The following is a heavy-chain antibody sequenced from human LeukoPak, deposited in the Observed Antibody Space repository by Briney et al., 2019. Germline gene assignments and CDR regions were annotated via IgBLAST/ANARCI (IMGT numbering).Heavy chain of an antibody. J-gene: IGHJ3*02. CDR3: ARHGIRYSDWSDAFDI. V-gene: IGHV4-59*08. CDR1: GGSISSYY. Sequence: PSETLSLTCTVSGGSISSYYWSWIRQPPGKGLEWIGYIYYSGSTNYNPSLKSRVTISVDTSKNQFSLKLSSVTAADTAVYYCARHGIRYSDWSDAFDIWGQGTMVTVSS. CDR2: IYYSGST. D-gene: IGHD3-9*01.